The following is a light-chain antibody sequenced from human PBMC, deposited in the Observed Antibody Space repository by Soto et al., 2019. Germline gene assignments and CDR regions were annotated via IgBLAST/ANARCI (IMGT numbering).Light chain of an antibody. V-gene: IGLV2-14*01. Sequence: QAVVTQPASVSGSPGQSITISCTGTSSDVGAYNYVSWYQQHPGKAPKLIIYNVSNRPSGVSNRFSGSKSANTASLTIFGLQDEDEADYYCSSFTDRTTVLFGGGTKVTVL. CDR2: NVS. CDR1: SSDVGAYNY. J-gene: IGLJ2*01. CDR3: SSFTDRTTVL.